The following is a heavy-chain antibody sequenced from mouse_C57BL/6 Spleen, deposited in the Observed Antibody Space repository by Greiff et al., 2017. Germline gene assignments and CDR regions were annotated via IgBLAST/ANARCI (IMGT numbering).Heavy chain of an antibody. V-gene: IGHV5-16*01. Sequence: EVQVVESEGGLVQPGRSMKLSCTASGFTFSDYYMAWVRKVPEKGLEWVANINYDGSSTYYLDSLKSRFIISRDNAKNILYLQMSSLKSEDTATYYSARLDSSGYVCFAYWGPGTLVTVSA. D-gene: IGHD3-2*02. J-gene: IGHJ3*01. CDR3: ARLDSSGYVCFAY. CDR1: GFTFSDYY. CDR2: INYDGSST.